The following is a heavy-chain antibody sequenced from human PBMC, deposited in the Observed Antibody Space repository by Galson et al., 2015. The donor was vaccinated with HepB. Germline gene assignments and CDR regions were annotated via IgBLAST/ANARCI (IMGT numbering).Heavy chain of an antibody. J-gene: IGHJ5*02. CDR1: GGTFSSYT. CDR3: ARDRGAAGSNWFDP. V-gene: IGHV1-69*04. D-gene: IGHD6-13*01. Sequence: SVKVSCKASGGTFSSYTISWVRLAPGQGLEWMGRIIPILGIANYAQKFQGRVTITADKSTSTAYMELSSLRSEDTAVYYCARDRGAAGSNWFDPWGQGTLVTVSS. CDR2: IIPILGIA.